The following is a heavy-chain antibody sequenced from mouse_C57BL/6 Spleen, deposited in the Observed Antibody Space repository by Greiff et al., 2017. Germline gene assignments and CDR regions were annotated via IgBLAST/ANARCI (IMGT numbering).Heavy chain of an antibody. CDR3: ARALANWDDFDY. D-gene: IGHD4-1*01. CDR1: GFTFSDYG. J-gene: IGHJ2*01. CDR2: ISSGSSTI. V-gene: IGHV5-17*01. Sequence: EVQRVESGGGLVKPGGSLKLSCAASGFTFSDYGMHWVRQAPEKGLEWVAYISSGSSTIYYADTVKGRFTISRDNAKNTLFLQMTSLRAEDTAMYYCARALANWDDFDYWGQGTTLTVSS.